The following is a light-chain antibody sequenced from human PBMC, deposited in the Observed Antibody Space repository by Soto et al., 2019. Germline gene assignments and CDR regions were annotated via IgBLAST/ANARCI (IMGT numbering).Light chain of an antibody. CDR3: QQYGSTPLT. J-gene: IGKJ4*01. Sequence: EIVLSQSPCTLSLSPGGRATLSCRASQSVSRNYVAWYQQKPGQAPRLLIYGASSRASGIPDRFSGSGSGADFTLSITRLEPEDFALYYCQQYGSTPLTFGGGTKVDIK. CDR1: QSVSRNY. CDR2: GAS. V-gene: IGKV3-20*01.